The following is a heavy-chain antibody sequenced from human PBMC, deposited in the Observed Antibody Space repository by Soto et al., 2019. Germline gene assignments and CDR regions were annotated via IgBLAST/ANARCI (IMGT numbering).Heavy chain of an antibody. CDR1: GFTFSSYA. CDR3: VKENYYDSSGHPLPDY. CDR2: ISSNGGST. D-gene: IGHD3-22*01. Sequence: GGSLRLSCSASGFTFSSYAMHWVRQAPGKGLEYVSAISSNGGSTYYADSVKGRFTISRDNSKNTLYLQMSSLRAEDTAVYYCVKENYYDSSGHPLPDYWGQGALVTVSS. J-gene: IGHJ4*02. V-gene: IGHV3-64D*08.